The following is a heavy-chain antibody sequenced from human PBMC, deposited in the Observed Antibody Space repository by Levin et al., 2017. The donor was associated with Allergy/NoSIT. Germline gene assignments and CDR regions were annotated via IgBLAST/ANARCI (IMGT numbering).Heavy chain of an antibody. V-gene: IGHV4-59*08. J-gene: IGHJ6*02. D-gene: IGHD2-2*01. CDR2: IYYSGST. CDR1: GGSISSSY. Sequence: SQTLSLTCTVSGGSISSSYWSWIRQPPGKGLEWIGYIYYSGSTNYNPSLKSRVTISVDTSKNQFSLKLSSVTAADTAVYYCARRYCSSTTCYGGGSADYGMDVWGQGTTVTVSS. CDR3: ARRYCSSTTCYGGGSADYGMDV.